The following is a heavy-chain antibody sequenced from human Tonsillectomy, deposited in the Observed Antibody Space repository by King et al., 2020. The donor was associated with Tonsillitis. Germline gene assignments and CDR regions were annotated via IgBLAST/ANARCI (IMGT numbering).Heavy chain of an antibody. D-gene: IGHD3-3*01. CDR3: AGGAAGIRFLTPNWIDP. CDR2: ISGTSSYI. J-gene: IGHJ5*02. CDR1: GFTFSSYT. V-gene: IGHV3-21*01. Sequence: VQLVESGGGLVEPGGSLRVSCAASGFTFSSYTMNWVRQAPGKGLEWVSSISGTSSYIYQADSVMGRFTISRDNANNSLYLQMNSLRAEDTAVYYCAGGAAGIRFLTPNWIDPWGQGTLVTV.